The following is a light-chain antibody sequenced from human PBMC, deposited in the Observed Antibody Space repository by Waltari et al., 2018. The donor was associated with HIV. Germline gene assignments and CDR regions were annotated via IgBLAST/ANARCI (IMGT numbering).Light chain of an antibody. CDR3: QQYGSSPSWT. CDR1: QRVSSNY. J-gene: IGKJ1*01. Sequence: DIVLTQSPGTLSLSPGARSTLSCMAIQRVSSNYLAWYQQKPGQALRIRIYSASRRAAGIPDRLGGSGSGTDFTLTISRLEPEDFAVYDCQQYGSSPSWTFGQGTKVEIK. CDR2: SAS. V-gene: IGKV3-20*01.